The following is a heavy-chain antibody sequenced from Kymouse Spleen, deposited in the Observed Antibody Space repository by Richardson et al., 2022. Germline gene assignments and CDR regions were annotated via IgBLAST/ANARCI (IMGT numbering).Heavy chain of an antibody. CDR2: INAGNGNT. V-gene: IGHV1-3*01. Sequence: QVQLVQSGAEVKKPGASVKVSCKASGYTFTSYAMHWVRQAPGQRLEWMGWINAGNGNTKYSQKFQGRVTITRDTSASTAYMELSSLRSEDTAVYYCARDDTMVRGVIGYWGQGTLVTVSS. D-gene: IGHD3-10*01. CDR1: GYTFTSYA. CDR3: ARDDTMVRGVIGY. J-gene: IGHJ4*02.